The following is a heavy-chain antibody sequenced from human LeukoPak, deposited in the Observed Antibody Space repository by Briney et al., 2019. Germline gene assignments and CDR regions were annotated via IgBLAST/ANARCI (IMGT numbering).Heavy chain of an antibody. CDR1: GFTFDDYA. V-gene: IGHV3-43D*03. J-gene: IGHJ6*03. Sequence: PGGSLRLSCAASGFTFDDYAMHWVRQAPGKGLEWVSLISWDGGSTYYADSVKGRFTISRDNSKNSLYLQMNSLRAEDTALYYCAKGNIAAAAPYYYYYMDVWGKGTTVTVSS. D-gene: IGHD6-13*01. CDR2: ISWDGGST. CDR3: AKGNIAAAAPYYYYYMDV.